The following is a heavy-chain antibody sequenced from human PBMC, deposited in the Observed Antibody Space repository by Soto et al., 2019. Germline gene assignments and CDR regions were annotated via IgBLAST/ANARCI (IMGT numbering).Heavy chain of an antibody. V-gene: IGHV1-69*02. CDR3: ARAVLTGTTTYYFDY. CDR2: IIPILGIA. J-gene: IGHJ4*02. CDR1: GGTFSSYT. Sequence: KVSCKASGGTFSSYTISWVRQALGQGLEWMGRIIPILGIANYAQKFQGRVTITADKSTSTAYMELSSLRSEDTAVYYCARAVLTGTTTYYFDYWGQGTLVTVS. D-gene: IGHD1-7*01.